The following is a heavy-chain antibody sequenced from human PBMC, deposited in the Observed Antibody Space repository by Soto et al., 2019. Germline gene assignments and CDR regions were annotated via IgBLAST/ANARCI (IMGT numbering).Heavy chain of an antibody. J-gene: IGHJ4*02. CDR2: ISSSSSYI. CDR1: GFTFSSYS. Sequence: GGSLRLSCAASGFTFSSYSMNWVRQAPGKGLEWVSSISSSSSYIYYADSVKGRFTISRDNAKNSLCLQMNSLRAEDTAVYYCARGQQLADFDYWGQGTLVTVSS. D-gene: IGHD6-13*01. CDR3: ARGQQLADFDY. V-gene: IGHV3-21*01.